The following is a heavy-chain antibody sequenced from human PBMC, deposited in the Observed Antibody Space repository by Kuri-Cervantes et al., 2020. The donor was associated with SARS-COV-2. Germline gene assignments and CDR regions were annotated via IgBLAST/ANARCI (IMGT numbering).Heavy chain of an antibody. CDR1: GFTFSSYD. CDR2: IGTAGDT. CDR3: AKDPSGSRNYYYYYMDV. Sequence: ETLSLTCAASGFTFSSYDMHWVRQATGKGLEWVSAIGTAGDTYYPGSVKGRFTISRDNSKNTLYLQMNSLRAEDTAVYYCAKDPSGSRNYYYYYMDVWGKGTTVTVSS. J-gene: IGHJ6*03. D-gene: IGHD1-1*01. V-gene: IGHV3-13*01.